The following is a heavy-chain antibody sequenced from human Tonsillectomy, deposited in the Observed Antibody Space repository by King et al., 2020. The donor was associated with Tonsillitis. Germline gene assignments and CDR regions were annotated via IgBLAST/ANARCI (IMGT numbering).Heavy chain of an antibody. D-gene: IGHD1-7*01. J-gene: IGHJ6*02. CDR1: GFNSDDYA. Sequence: VQLVESGGIVVQPGGSLRLSCAASGFNSDDYAIHWLRHPPGKGLEWVSLISWNGVTTYYADSVKGRFTISRDNSKRSVFLQMNSLRAEDNALYYCAKDMIPGTGSTYYYYGIDVWGQGTTVTVSS. CDR3: AKDMIPGTGSTYYYYGIDV. CDR2: ISWNGVTT. V-gene: IGHV3-43D*03.